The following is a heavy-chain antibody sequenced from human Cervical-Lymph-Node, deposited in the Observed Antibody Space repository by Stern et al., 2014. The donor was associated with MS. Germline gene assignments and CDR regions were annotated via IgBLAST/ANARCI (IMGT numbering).Heavy chain of an antibody. CDR3: ARDTSSPERSDW. V-gene: IGHV3-53*01. CDR2: ITNVGST. CDR1: GFTVSRDY. Sequence: EDQLVESGGGVIQPGGSLRLSCTASGFTVSRDYMTWVRQAPGKGLEWVSLITNVGSTFYTDSVKGRFTISRDDSKNTVYLHMTSLIAEDTAMYYCARDTSSPERSDWWGQGTLVTVSS. J-gene: IGHJ4*02. D-gene: IGHD1-1*01.